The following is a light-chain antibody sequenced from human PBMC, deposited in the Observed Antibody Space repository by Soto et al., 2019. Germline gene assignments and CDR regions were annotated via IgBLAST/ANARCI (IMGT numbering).Light chain of an antibody. CDR2: SDN. Sequence: QSVLTQSPSTSETPGQRVTISCSGNTANIGKNYVYWYQQFPGTAPKLLIYSDNQRPSWVPDRFSVSKSDTSASLAISGLRSEDEAVYYCAAWDDRMSGRVFGGGTKLTVL. J-gene: IGLJ3*02. CDR1: TANIGKNY. V-gene: IGLV1-47*02. CDR3: AAWDDRMSGRV.